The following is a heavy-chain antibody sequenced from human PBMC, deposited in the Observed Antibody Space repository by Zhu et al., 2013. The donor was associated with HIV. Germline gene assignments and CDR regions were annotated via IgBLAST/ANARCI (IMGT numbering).Heavy chain of an antibody. Sequence: QMQLVQSGPEVKKPGTSVKVSCKASGFTFTSSAVQWVRQARGQRLEWIGWIVVGSGNTNYAQKFQERVTITRDMSTSTAYMELSSLRSEDTAVYYCAADFLSYSSDYWGQGTLVTVSS. J-gene: IGHJ4*02. V-gene: IGHV1-58*01. D-gene: IGHD6-13*01. CDR2: IVVGSGNT. CDR3: AADFLSYSSDY. CDR1: GFTFTSSA.